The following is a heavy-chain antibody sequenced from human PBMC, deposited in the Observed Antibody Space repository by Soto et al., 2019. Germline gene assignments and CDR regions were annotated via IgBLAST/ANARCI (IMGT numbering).Heavy chain of an antibody. D-gene: IGHD3-3*01. Sequence: EVQLVQSGAEVKKPGESLRIACKGSGYTFTDYWINWVRQMPGKGLEWMGRIDPSDSYTKYSPSFQGHVTISAGKSISIADLDWSSLEASCTAMYYCARARSITIFGVVGFEMDVWGQGTTVTVSS. J-gene: IGHJ6*02. CDR2: IDPSDSYT. CDR3: ARARSITIFGVVGFEMDV. CDR1: GYTFTDYW. V-gene: IGHV5-10-1*03.